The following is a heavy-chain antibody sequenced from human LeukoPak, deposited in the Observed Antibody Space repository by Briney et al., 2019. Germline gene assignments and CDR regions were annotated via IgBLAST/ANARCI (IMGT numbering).Heavy chain of an antibody. CDR1: GFTFYDSA. D-gene: IGHD3-16*01. V-gene: IGHV3-73*01. Sequence: QTGGSLRLSCAASGFTFYDSAIHWVRQAPGKGLEWLGRIKSKLFNPETAYVESVKGRFTIYKDGSKNMAFLAMNNLKTDDTALYYCFRYEETSGRFGDSWGQGALVTVSS. CDR2: IKSKLFNPET. CDR3: FRYEETSGRFGDS. J-gene: IGHJ4*02.